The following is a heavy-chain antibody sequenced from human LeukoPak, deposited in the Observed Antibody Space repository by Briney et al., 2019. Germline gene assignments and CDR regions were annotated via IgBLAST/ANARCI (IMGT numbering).Heavy chain of an antibody. CDR3: ARDKGIGYGGYVFRGRESGVIDY. D-gene: IGHD5-12*01. CDR2: INHSGST. CDR1: GGSFSGYY. V-gene: IGHV4-34*01. J-gene: IGHJ4*02. Sequence: PQETLSLTRAVYGGSFSGYYWSWIRQPPGKGVEWIGEINHSGSTNYNLPIKCRVTISVHKSKNKFSLILSSVTAAETAVCYCARDKGIGYGGYVFRGRESGVIDYWGQGTLVTVSS.